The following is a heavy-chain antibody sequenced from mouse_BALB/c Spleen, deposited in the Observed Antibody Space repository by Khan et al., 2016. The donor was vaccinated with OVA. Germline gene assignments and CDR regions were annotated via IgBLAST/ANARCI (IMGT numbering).Heavy chain of an antibody. V-gene: IGHV1S136*01. J-gene: IGHJ3*01. CDR3: APVGSDYVSCVY. D-gene: IGHD2-13*01. Sequence: VQLQQSGPEVVKPGASVKMSCKASGYTFTSYVMHWVKQKPGQGLEWIGYIYPFNDATKFNEKFNGKATLTSDKSSSTAYMELSSLTSEDSAVYDCAPVGSDYVSCVYWGQGTLVTVSA. CDR2: IYPFNDAT. CDR1: GYTFTSYV.